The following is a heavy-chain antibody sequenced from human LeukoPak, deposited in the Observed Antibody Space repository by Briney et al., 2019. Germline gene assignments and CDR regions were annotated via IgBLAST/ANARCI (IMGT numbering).Heavy chain of an antibody. CDR2: LNKVGDIA. CDR1: GLTFSSYN. J-gene: IGHJ4*02. V-gene: IGHV3-64D*09. CDR3: VTSGYCAGGTCCSGADPY. Sequence: PGGSLRLSCSASGLTFSSYNMHWVRHAPGRGLESVSALNKVGDIAYYADSVKGRFTISRDNSKHPLYLQMRTLRIEDTAMYYCVTSGYCAGGTCCSGADPYWGRGTLVTVSS. D-gene: IGHD2-15*01.